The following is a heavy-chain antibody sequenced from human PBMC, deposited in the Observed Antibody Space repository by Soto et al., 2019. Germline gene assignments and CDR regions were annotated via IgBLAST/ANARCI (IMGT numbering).Heavy chain of an antibody. CDR2: IYHSGST. CDR3: ASSQDGSYWYGMDV. Sequence: PSETLSLTCAVSGGSISSGGYFWSWIRQPPGKGLEWIGYIYHSGSTYYNPSLKGRVSISVDNSKNTLYLQMNSLRAEDTVVYYCASSQDGSYWYGMDVWGQGTTVTVSS. J-gene: IGHJ6*02. V-gene: IGHV4-30-2*01. D-gene: IGHD1-26*01. CDR1: GGSISSGGYF.